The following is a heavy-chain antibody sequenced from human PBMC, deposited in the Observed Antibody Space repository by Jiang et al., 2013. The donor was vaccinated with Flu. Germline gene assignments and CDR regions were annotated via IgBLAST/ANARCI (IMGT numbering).Heavy chain of an antibody. CDR3: ASSGYYYGLYYFDY. CDR2: IYYSGST. J-gene: IGHJ4*02. D-gene: IGHD3-22*01. Sequence: SGPGLVKPSETLSLTCTVSGGSISSYYWSWIRQPPGKGLEWIGYIYYSGSTNYNPSLKSRVTISVDTSKNQFSLKLSSVTAADTAVYYCASSGYYYGLYYFDYWGQGTLVTVSS. V-gene: IGHV4-59*01. CDR1: GGSISSYY.